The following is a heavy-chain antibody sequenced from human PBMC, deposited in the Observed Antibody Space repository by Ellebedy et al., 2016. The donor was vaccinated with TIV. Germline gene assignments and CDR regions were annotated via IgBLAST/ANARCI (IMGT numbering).Heavy chain of an antibody. CDR1: GFPFSTYW. Sequence: PGGSLRLSCEPSGFPFSTYWMHWARQVPGKGLVWVSRLSPDGTDGNQADSVRGRFSMSRDNAKNTVYLHMYSLRAEDTAVYHCAALKIVSIFDHFDVWGQGTTVTVSS. J-gene: IGHJ3*01. CDR3: AALKIVSIFDHFDV. V-gene: IGHV3-74*01. D-gene: IGHD3-3*02. CDR2: LSPDGTDG.